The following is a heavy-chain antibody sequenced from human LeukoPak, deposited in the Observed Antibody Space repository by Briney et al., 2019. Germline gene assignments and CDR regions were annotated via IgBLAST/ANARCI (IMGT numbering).Heavy chain of an antibody. Sequence: SETLSLTCTVSGASISSYYWSWIRQPPGKGLEWIDSGSTNYNPSLKSRVTISVDTSKNQFSLNLTSVTAADTAVYYCARGGNYNFDYWGQGTLVTVSS. CDR2: SGST. J-gene: IGHJ4*02. V-gene: IGHV4-59*01. CDR1: GASISSYY. CDR3: ARGGNYNFDY. D-gene: IGHD3-16*01.